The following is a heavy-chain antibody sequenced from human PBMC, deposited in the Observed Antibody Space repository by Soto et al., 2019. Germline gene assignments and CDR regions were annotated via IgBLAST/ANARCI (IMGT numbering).Heavy chain of an antibody. J-gene: IGHJ6*02. CDR2: ISAYNGNT. V-gene: IGHV1-18*04. Sequence: QVQLVQSGAEVKKPGASVKVSCKASGYTFTSYGISWVRQAPGQGLEWMGWISAYNGNTNYAQKLQGRVTMTTDTSPSTAYMELRSLRSDDTAVYYCARSQDRGSSTYYGMDVWGQGTTVTVSS. CDR1: GYTFTSYG. CDR3: ARSQDRGSSTYYGMDV. D-gene: IGHD6-13*01.